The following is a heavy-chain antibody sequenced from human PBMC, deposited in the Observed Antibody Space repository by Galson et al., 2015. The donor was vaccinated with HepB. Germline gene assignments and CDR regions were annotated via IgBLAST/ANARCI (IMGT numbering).Heavy chain of an antibody. D-gene: IGHD5-18*01. Sequence: SVKVSCKASGGTFSSYAISWVRQAPGQGLEWMGRIIPILGIANYAQKFQGRVTITADKSTSTAYMELSSLRSEDTAVYYCARDRAHTWSVRGYSYGPYYYYGMDVWGQGTTVTVSS. CDR2: IIPILGIA. J-gene: IGHJ6*02. CDR3: ARDRAHTWSVRGYSYGPYYYYGMDV. V-gene: IGHV1-69*04. CDR1: GGTFSSYA.